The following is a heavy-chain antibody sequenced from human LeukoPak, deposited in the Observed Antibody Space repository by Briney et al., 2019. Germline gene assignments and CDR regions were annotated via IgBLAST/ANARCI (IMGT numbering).Heavy chain of an antibody. J-gene: IGHJ3*02. Sequence: SGGSLRLSCAASGFTFSSYAMNWVRQAPGKGLEWVSAISGSGGSTYYADSVKGRFTISRDNSKNTLYLQMNSLRAEDTAVYYCAKDNYYYDSSHLGAFDIWGQGTMVTVSS. D-gene: IGHD3-22*01. V-gene: IGHV3-23*01. CDR3: AKDNYYYDSSHLGAFDI. CDR2: ISGSGGST. CDR1: GFTFSSYA.